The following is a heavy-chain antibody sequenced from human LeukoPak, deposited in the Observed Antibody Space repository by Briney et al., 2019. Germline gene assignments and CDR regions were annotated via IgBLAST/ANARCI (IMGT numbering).Heavy chain of an antibody. CDR2: VYRSGNT. CDR3: AKGSGRPNWFDP. CDR1: GGSISTYY. Sequence: SETLSLTCSVSGGSISTYYWSWIRQPAGKGLEWIGRVYRSGNTNYNPSLKSRVTMSVDTSKNQISLRLRSVTAADTAVYYCAKGSGRPNWFDPCGYGTLV. J-gene: IGHJ5*02. V-gene: IGHV4-4*07. D-gene: IGHD3-10*01.